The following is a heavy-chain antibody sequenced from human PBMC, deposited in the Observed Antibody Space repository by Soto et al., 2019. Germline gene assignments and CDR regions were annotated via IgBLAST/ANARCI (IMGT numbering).Heavy chain of an antibody. CDR3: ARDMGGWPDY. Sequence: ASVKVSCKASGYTFTSYAIHWVRQAPGQRLEWMGWINAGNGNTKYSQKFQDRVTITWDTSASTAYMELSSLRSEDTAVYYCARDMGGWPDYWGQGTLVTVSS. J-gene: IGHJ4*02. V-gene: IGHV1-3*01. D-gene: IGHD6-19*01. CDR2: INAGNGNT. CDR1: GYTFTSYA.